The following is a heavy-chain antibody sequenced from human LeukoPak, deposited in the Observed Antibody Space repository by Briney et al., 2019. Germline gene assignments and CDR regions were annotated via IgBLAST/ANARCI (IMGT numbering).Heavy chain of an antibody. V-gene: IGHV3-30-3*01. J-gene: IGHJ4*02. CDR3: ARIPAGYYDSSGRDY. Sequence: GGSLRLSCAASGFTFSSYAMHWVRQAPSKGLEWVAVISYDGSNKYYADSVKGRFTISRDNSKNTLYLQMNSLRAEDTAVYYCARIPAGYYDSSGRDYWGQGTLVTVSS. D-gene: IGHD3-22*01. CDR1: GFTFSSYA. CDR2: ISYDGSNK.